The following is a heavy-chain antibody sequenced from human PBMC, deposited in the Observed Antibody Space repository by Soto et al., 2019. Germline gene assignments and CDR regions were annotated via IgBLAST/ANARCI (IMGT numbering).Heavy chain of an antibody. D-gene: IGHD3-22*01. Sequence: QVRLQESGPGLVKPSGTLSLTCAVSGGSVNSDNWWSWVRQSPGKGLEWVGEIYHSGSTNYNPSLKSRATISVDYPKNHFFLKLTSVTSADTAVYYCARFFDTSGSLGEDAFDIWGRGTLVTVSS. J-gene: IGHJ3*02. CDR1: GGSVNSDNW. CDR3: ARFFDTSGSLGEDAFDI. CDR2: IYHSGST. V-gene: IGHV4-4*02.